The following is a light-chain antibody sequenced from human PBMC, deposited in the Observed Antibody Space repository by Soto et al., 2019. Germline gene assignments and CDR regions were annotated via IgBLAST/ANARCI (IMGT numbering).Light chain of an antibody. V-gene: IGKV1-5*01. J-gene: IGKJ2*02. Sequence: DIQMTQSPSTLSASVGDRVTITCRASQSFGSWLAWYQQKPGKASKLLIYDVSSLENGVPGRFSGSGSGTEFPLTISSLQPDDYATYYCQQYNISPSTFGQGTKVDIK. CDR1: QSFGSW. CDR3: QQYNISPST. CDR2: DVS.